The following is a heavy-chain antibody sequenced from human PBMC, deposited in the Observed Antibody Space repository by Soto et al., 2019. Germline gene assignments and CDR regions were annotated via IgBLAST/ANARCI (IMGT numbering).Heavy chain of an antibody. CDR1: GGSISSSSYY. D-gene: IGHD3-3*01. J-gene: IGHJ4*02. Sequence: QLQLQESGPGLVKPSETLSLTCTVSGGSISSSSYYWGWIRHPPGKRLEWIGSIYYSGRTSYNPTVTSRVTVSVATSKHMFSLKLSFVTAAATPVYYCARHTAAISTTDHWDEGTLVTVS. CDR2: IYYSGRT. CDR3: ARHTAAISTTDH. V-gene: IGHV4-39*01.